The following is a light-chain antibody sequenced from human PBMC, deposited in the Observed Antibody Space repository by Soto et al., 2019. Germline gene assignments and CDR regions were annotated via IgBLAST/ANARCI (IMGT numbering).Light chain of an antibody. Sequence: DIVMTQSPLSLPFTAGEPASISCRSSQSLLHSNGYNYLDWYLQKPGQSPQLLIYLGSNRASGAPDRFSGRGSGTDFTLKISRVEAEDVGVYYCMQALETPRTFGQGTKVEI. CDR2: LGS. CDR3: MQALETPRT. V-gene: IGKV2-28*01. CDR1: QSLLHSNGYNY. J-gene: IGKJ1*01.